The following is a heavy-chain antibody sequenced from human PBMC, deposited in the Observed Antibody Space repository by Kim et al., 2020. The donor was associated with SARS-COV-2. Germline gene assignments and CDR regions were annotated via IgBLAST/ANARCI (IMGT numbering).Heavy chain of an antibody. V-gene: IGHV1-2*05. J-gene: IGHJ4*02. CDR3: ARGKTEPIDY. CDR2: INADSGVT. Sequence: ASVKVSCKTSGYTFTTRYLHWVRQAPGHGLEWMGRINADSGVTDYAQRVQGRVTMTRDKSISTGYMELSSLRSDDTVVYYCARGKTEPIDYWGQGTLVTVSS. CDR1: GYTFTTRY.